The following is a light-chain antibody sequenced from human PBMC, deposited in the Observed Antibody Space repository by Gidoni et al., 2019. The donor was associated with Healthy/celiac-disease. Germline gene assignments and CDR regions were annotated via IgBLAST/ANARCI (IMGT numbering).Light chain of an antibody. V-gene: IGKV1-27*01. J-gene: IGKJ1*01. CDR3: QKYNSARTWT. CDR2: AAS. CDR1: QGISNY. Sequence: DIKMTQSPSSLSASVGDRVTITCRASQGISNYLAWYQQKPGKVPKLLIYAASTLQSGVPSLFSGSGSGTDFTLTISSLQPEDVATYYCQKYNSARTWTFXQXTKVEIK.